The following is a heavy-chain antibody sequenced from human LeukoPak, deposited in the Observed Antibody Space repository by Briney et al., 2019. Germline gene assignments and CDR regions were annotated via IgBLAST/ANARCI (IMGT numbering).Heavy chain of an antibody. Sequence: GGSLRLSCEASGFTFSSHWMGWVRQAPGKGLEWVANINPAGSDTYYVDSVKGRFTISRDNAKKSTFLQMNSLRVEETALYYCMKWGSAADIQDCGQGTLVTVSS. CDR1: GFTFSSHW. D-gene: IGHD6-25*01. V-gene: IGHV3-7*03. CDR3: MKWGSAADIQD. CDR2: INPAGSDT. J-gene: IGHJ4*02.